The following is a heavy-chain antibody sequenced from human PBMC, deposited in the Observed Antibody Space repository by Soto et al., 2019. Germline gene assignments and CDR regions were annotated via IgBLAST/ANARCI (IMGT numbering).Heavy chain of an antibody. D-gene: IGHD2-15*01. Sequence: GSLRLSCAASGFTFSSYSMNWVRQAPGKGLEWVSSISSSSSYIYYADSVKGRFTISRDNAKNSLYLQMNSLRAEDTAVYYCARSYVGYCSGGSCAGYNWLDPWGQGTLVTVYS. J-gene: IGHJ5*02. CDR2: ISSSSSYI. CDR3: ARSYVGYCSGGSCAGYNWLDP. CDR1: GFTFSSYS. V-gene: IGHV3-21*01.